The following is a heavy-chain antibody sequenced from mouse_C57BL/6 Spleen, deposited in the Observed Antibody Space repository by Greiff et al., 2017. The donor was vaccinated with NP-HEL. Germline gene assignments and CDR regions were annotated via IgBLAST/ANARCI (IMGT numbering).Heavy chain of an antibody. J-gene: IGHJ3*01. CDR3: ARDYGSSTWFAY. V-gene: IGHV1-80*01. CDR1: GYAFSSYW. Sequence: VQLVESGAELVKPGASVKISCKASGYAFSSYWMNWVKQRPGKGLEWIGQIYPGDGDTNYNGKFKGKATLTADKSSSTAYMQLSSLTSEDSAVYFCARDYGSSTWFAYWGQETRVTVSA. CDR2: IYPGDGDT. D-gene: IGHD1-1*01.